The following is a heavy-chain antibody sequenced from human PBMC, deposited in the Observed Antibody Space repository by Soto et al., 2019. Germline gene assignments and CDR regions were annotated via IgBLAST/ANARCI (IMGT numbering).Heavy chain of an antibody. V-gene: IGHV1-69*06. CDR2: IIPIYASP. CDR3: AVTVTGSRSPLAH. Sequence: QVQLVQSGAEVKKPESSVKVSCKASGGTFSSNAISWVRQAPGQGLEWMGGIIPIYASPNYAQNFQGRVTVTADKATSTAYLELSRLKFADSAIYYCAVTVTGSRSPLAHWGRGTLVIVSS. J-gene: IGHJ4*02. D-gene: IGHD3-9*01. CDR1: GGTFSSNA.